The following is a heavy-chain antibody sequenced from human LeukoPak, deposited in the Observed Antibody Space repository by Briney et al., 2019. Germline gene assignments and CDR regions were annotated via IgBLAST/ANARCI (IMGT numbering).Heavy chain of an antibody. CDR3: ASGCSGGSCYSDYYYGMDV. CDR2: MNPNSGNT. CDR1: GYTFTSYD. D-gene: IGHD2-15*01. J-gene: IGHJ6*02. Sequence: ASVKVSCKASGYTFTSYDINWVRQATGQGLEWMGWMNPNSGNTGYAQKFQGRVTMTRNTSISTACMELSSLRSEDTAVYYCASGCSGGSCYSDYYYGMDVWGQGTTVTVSS. V-gene: IGHV1-8*01.